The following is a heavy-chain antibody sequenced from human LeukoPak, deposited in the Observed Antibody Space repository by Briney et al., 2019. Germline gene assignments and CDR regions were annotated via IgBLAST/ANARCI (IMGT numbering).Heavy chain of an antibody. J-gene: IGHJ4*02. CDR2: IDPSDSYT. CDR1: GYSFTFYW. Sequence: GESLKISCKSSGYSFTFYWISWVRQMPGKGLEWMGRIDPSDSYTNYSPSFQGHVTISADKSISTAYLQWSSLKALDTAMYYCARREAYCSSTSCRPFDYWGQGTLVTVSS. D-gene: IGHD2-2*01. CDR3: ARREAYCSSTSCRPFDY. V-gene: IGHV5-10-1*01.